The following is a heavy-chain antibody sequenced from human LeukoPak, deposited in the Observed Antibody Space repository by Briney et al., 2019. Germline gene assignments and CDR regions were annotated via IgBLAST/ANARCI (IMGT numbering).Heavy chain of an antibody. CDR2: ISSSGSTI. CDR3: ARAGSYYRGTFDY. Sequence: GGSLRLSCAASGFTFSSYEMNWVRQAPGKGLEWVSYISSSGSTIYYADSVRGRFTISRDNAKNSLYLQMSSLRAEDTAVYYCARAGSYYRGTFDYWGQGTLVTVSS. J-gene: IGHJ4*02. D-gene: IGHD3-10*01. V-gene: IGHV3-48*03. CDR1: GFTFSSYE.